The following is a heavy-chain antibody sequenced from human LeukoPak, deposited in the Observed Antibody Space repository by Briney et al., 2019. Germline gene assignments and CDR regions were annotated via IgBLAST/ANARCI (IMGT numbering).Heavy chain of an antibody. J-gene: IGHJ6*03. Sequence: SETLSLTCTVSGGSISSSSYYWGWIRQPPGKGLEWIGSIYYSGSTYYNPSLKSRVTISVDTSKNQFSLKLSSVTAADTAVYYCARGGSGYSYGHYYYYMDVWGKGTTVTVSS. D-gene: IGHD5-18*01. CDR3: ARGGSGYSYGHYYYYMDV. CDR2: IYYSGST. CDR1: GGSISSSSYY. V-gene: IGHV4-39*07.